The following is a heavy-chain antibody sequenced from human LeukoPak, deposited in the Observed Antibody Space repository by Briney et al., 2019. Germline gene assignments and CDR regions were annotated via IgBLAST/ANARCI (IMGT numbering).Heavy chain of an antibody. D-gene: IGHD6-25*01. CDR3: ARDCVGIAAIRRHPRGFDP. V-gene: IGHV1-69*05. Sequence: SVKVACKAYGGTFSSYAISWVRQAPGQGLEWMGRIIPIFGTANYAQKFQGRVTITTDESTSTPYMELSSLRSEDTAVYYCARDCVGIAAIRRHPRGFDPWGQGTLVTVSS. J-gene: IGHJ5*02. CDR2: IIPIFGTA. CDR1: GGTFSSYA.